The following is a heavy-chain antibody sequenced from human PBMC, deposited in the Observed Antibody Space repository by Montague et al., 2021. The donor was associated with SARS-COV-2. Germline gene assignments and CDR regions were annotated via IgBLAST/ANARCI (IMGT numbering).Heavy chain of an antibody. CDR1: GGSFSTYS. CDR2: IHHGGST. Sequence: SETLSLTCAVHGGSFSTYSWNWIRQLPGKGLEWIGEIHHGGSTNYNPSLKSRVTISADTSKNQFSLKLTSVAAADTAVYYCARLGDGVVPSPILGVGPYYSSYYLDGWGKGTTVTVSS. D-gene: IGHD3-10*01. CDR3: ARLGDGVVPSPILGVGPYYSSYYLDG. V-gene: IGHV4-34*01. J-gene: IGHJ6*03.